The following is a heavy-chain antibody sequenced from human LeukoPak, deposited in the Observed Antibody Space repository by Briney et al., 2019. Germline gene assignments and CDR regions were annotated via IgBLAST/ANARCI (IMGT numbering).Heavy chain of an antibody. J-gene: IGHJ2*01. Sequence: GGSLRLSCAASGFTFSSYDMHWVRQATGKGPEWVSAIGTAGDAYYPGSVKGRFTISSENAKNSLYLQMNSLRAGDTAVYYCARVDLGSGSYDWYFDLWGRGTLVTVSS. D-gene: IGHD3-10*01. CDR3: ARVDLGSGSYDWYFDL. CDR1: GFTFSSYD. V-gene: IGHV3-13*01. CDR2: IGTAGDA.